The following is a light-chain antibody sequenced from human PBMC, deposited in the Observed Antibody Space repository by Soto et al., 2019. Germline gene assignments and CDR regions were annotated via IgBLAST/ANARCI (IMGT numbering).Light chain of an antibody. CDR3: QHYGASPWT. Sequence: NVLTQSPFTLSFSPGQRSTLSCRSSQSLSGNYLAWYQQKPGQAPRVLLYRASIRATGISDRFSGSGSGTDFTLTISRLEPEDFAVYYCQHYGASPWTFGQGTKVDIK. J-gene: IGKJ1*01. V-gene: IGKV3-20*01. CDR1: QSLSGNY. CDR2: RAS.